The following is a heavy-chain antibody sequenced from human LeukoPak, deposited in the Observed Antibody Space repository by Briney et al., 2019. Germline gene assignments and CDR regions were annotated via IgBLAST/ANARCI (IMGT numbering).Heavy chain of an antibody. CDR2: IIPIFGTA. J-gene: IGHJ4*02. V-gene: IGHV1-69*13. CDR3: ARDRAPYSSGWYNFDY. Sequence: ASVKVSCKASGGTFSSYAISWVRQAPGQGLEWMGGIIPIFGTANYAQKFQGRVTITADESTSTAYMELSSLRSEDTAVYYCARDRAPYSSGWYNFDYRGQGTLVTVSS. CDR1: GGTFSSYA. D-gene: IGHD6-19*01.